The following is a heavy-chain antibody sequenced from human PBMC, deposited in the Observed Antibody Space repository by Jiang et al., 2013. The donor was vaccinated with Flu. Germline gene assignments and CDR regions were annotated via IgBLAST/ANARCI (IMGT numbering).Heavy chain of an antibody. CDR3: ARVNFDHSGAFDC. V-gene: IGHV4-4*02. D-gene: IGHD2-15*01. Sequence: GSGLVKPSGTLSVTCAVSGGSITNRNNWWGWVRQPPGKGLEFVGEIYCGGNTHHNPSLKSRLTISLDVSNNQFSLNLNSVTAADTAVYFCARVNFDHSGAFDCWGQGTLVTVSS. CDR2: IYCGGNT. CDR1: GGSITNRNNW. J-gene: IGHJ4*02.